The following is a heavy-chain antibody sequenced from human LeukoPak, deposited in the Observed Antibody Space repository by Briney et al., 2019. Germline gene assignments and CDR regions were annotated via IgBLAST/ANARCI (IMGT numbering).Heavy chain of an antibody. CDR3: VEEAGAVAGRFDH. D-gene: IGHD6-19*01. V-gene: IGHV3-30*02. CDR1: GLIFSKYG. J-gene: IGHJ4*02. Sequence: GGSLRLSCAASGLIFSKYGMHWVRQATGKGLEWVIFIQYDGSSIYYADSVKGRFTISRDNSKNTVYLQMNSLRPEDTAVYYCVEEAGAVAGRFDHWGQGTLVTVSS. CDR2: IQYDGSSI.